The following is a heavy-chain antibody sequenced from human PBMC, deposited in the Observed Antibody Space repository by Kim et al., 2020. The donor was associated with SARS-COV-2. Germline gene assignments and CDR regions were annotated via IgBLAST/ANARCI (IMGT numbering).Heavy chain of an antibody. CDR3: ATPPPFRITMARGC. Sequence: ASVKVSCKASGYTFTSYAMHWVRQAPGQRLEWMGWINAGNGNTKYSQKFQGRVTIARDTSASTAYMELSSLRSEDTAVYYCATPPPFRITMARGCWGQGTLVTVSS. D-gene: IGHD3-10*01. J-gene: IGHJ4*02. CDR2: INAGNGNT. V-gene: IGHV1-3*01. CDR1: GYTFTSYA.